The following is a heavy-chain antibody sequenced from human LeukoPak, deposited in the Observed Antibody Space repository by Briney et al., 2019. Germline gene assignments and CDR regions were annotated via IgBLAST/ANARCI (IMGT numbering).Heavy chain of an antibody. CDR1: GGTFSSYA. D-gene: IGHD3-22*01. Sequence: SVKVSCKASGGTFSSYAISWVRQAPGQGLEWMGGITPIFGTANYAQKFQGRVTITTDESTSTAYMELSSLRSEDTAVYYCARDRSMVITGYYFDYWGQGTLVTVSS. CDR2: ITPIFGTA. J-gene: IGHJ4*02. CDR3: ARDRSMVITGYYFDY. V-gene: IGHV1-69*05.